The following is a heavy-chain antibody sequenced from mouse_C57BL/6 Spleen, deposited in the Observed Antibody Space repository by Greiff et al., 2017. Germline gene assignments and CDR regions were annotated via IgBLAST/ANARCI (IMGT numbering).Heavy chain of an antibody. Sequence: QVQLQQPGAELVRPGTSVKLSCKASGYTFTSYWMHWVKQRPGQGLEWIGVIDPSDSYTNYNQKFKGKATLTVDTSSSTAYMQLSSLTSEDSAVYYCARRGYYSNPYYFDCWGQGTTLTVSS. CDR1: GYTFTSYW. CDR3: ARRGYYSNPYYFDC. J-gene: IGHJ2*01. CDR2: IDPSDSYT. D-gene: IGHD2-5*01. V-gene: IGHV1-59*01.